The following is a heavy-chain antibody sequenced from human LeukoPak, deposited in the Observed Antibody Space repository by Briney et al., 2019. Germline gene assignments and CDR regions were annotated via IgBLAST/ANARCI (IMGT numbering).Heavy chain of an antibody. V-gene: IGHV3-20*04. J-gene: IGHJ3*02. CDR2: INWNGGST. CDR3: AKDTGSPADAITMEDNAFDI. Sequence: GGSLRLSCAVSGFTFDDYGMSWVRQAPGKGLEWVSGINWNGGSTGYADSVKGRFTISRDNAKNSLDLQMESLRAEDTAVYYCAKDTGSPADAITMEDNAFDIWGQGTIVTVSS. D-gene: IGHD3-3*01. CDR1: GFTFDDYG.